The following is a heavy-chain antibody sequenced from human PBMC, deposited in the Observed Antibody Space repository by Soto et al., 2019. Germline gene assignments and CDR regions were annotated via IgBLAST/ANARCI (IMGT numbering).Heavy chain of an antibody. J-gene: IGHJ6*03. CDR3: ARVVSPPYYYYYMDV. Sequence: GGSLRLSCAASGFTFSSYSMNWVRQAPGKGLEWVSSISSSSSYIYYADSVKGRFTISRDNAKNSLYLQMNSLRAEDTAVYYCARVVSPPYYYYYMDVWGKGTTVTVSS. CDR2: ISSSSSYI. CDR1: GFTFSSYS. V-gene: IGHV3-21*01.